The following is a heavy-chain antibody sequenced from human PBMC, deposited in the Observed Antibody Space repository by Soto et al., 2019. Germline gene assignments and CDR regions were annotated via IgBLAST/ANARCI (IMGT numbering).Heavy chain of an antibody. CDR3: THQARAPLYYFDH. CDR2: IKSRVDGGTA. Sequence: GGSLRLSCSASRFPFRNAWLSWVRQTPGKGLEWVGHIKSRVDGGTADYAAPVKGRFTISRDDSKNTLYLQMNSLKTEDTGIYYCTHQARAPLYYFDHWGQGTQVTVSS. D-gene: IGHD1-26*01. CDR1: RFPFRNAW. V-gene: IGHV3-15*01. J-gene: IGHJ4*02.